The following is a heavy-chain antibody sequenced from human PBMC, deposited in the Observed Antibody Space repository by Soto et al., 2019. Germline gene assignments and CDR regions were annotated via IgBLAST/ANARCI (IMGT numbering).Heavy chain of an antibody. CDR3: AKELYSSSLNWFAP. J-gene: IGHJ5*02. CDR2: IIGNGGST. CDR1: GFTFSSYA. V-gene: IGHV3-23*01. Sequence: PGGSLRLSCAASGFTFSSYAMSWVRQAPGKGLEWVSAIIGNGGSTYYADSVKGRFTISRDNSKNTLYLQMNSLRAEDTAVYYCAKELYSSSLNWFAPWGQGTLLTVSS. D-gene: IGHD6-13*01.